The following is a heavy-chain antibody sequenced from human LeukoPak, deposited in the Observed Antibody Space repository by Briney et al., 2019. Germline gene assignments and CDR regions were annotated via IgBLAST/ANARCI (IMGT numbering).Heavy chain of an antibody. Sequence: NPSETLSLTCTVTGGSISSYYWSWIRQPAGKGLEWIGRIYTSGSTNYNPSLKSRVTMSVDTSKNQFSLKLSSVTAADTAVYYCARDLYDSSGYYLLFDYWGQGTLVTVSS. V-gene: IGHV4-4*07. J-gene: IGHJ4*02. CDR3: ARDLYDSSGYYLLFDY. D-gene: IGHD3-22*01. CDR1: GGSISSYY. CDR2: IYTSGST.